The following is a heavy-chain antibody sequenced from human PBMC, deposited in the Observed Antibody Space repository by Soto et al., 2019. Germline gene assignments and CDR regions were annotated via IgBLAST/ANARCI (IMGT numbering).Heavy chain of an antibody. CDR1: GYTFNNYG. J-gene: IGHJ6*02. V-gene: IGHV1-18*01. D-gene: IGHD3-10*01. Sequence: QLVQSGGEVKEPGASVQVSCKASGYTFNNYGITWVRQAPGQGLEWLGWISVYNGNKNYVKKVQGKVPKTADTPTSTAHMALRSLQSDDTAVYFCARVAITLIRGLKVDFYSMDVWGQGTTVTVSS. CDR2: ISVYNGNK. CDR3: ARVAITLIRGLKVDFYSMDV.